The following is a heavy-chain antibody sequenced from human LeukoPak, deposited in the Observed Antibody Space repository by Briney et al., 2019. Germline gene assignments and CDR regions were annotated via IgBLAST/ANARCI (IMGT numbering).Heavy chain of an antibody. V-gene: IGHV3-48*01. CDR1: GFTLSSYN. CDR2: ISSRSTTI. D-gene: IGHD3-9*01. J-gene: IGHJ4*02. CDR3: ARSPYYDILAGFYYYFDY. Sequence: PGGSLRLSCAASGFTLSSYNMNWVRQAPGKGLEWVSYISSRSTTIYYAASVKGRFTISRDNAKNSLYLQMNSLRAEDTATYYCARSPYYDILAGFYYYFDYWGQGTLVTVSS.